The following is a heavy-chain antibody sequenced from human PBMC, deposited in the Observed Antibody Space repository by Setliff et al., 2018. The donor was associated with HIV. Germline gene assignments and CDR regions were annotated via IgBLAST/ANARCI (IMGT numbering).Heavy chain of an antibody. Sequence: GGSLRLSCAASGFTFSSYEMNWVRQAPGKGLEWVSYISSSGSTIYYADSVKGRFTISRDNAKKSLYLQMNSLGADDTAIYYCASPSPYCTTASCPEYFLHWGQGTLVTVSS. CDR3: ASPSPYCTTASCPEYFLH. CDR2: ISSSGSTI. D-gene: IGHD2-2*01. J-gene: IGHJ1*01. V-gene: IGHV3-48*03. CDR1: GFTFSSYE.